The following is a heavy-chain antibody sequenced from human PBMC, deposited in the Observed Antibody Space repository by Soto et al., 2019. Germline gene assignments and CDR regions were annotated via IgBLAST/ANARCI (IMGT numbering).Heavy chain of an antibody. J-gene: IGHJ4*02. D-gene: IGHD3-10*01. CDR1: GGSISSYY. CDR2: IYYSGST. CDR3: ARHEGVGSIVDY. Sequence: QVQLQESGPGLVKPSETLSLTCTVSGGSISSYYWSWIRQPPGKGLEWIGYIYYSGSTNYNPSLKSRVTISVDTSKNQFSLKLSSVPAADTAVYYCARHEGVGSIVDYWGQGTLVTVSS. V-gene: IGHV4-59*08.